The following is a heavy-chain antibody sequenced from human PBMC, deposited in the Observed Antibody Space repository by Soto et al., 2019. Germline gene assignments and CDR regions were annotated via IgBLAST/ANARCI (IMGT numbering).Heavy chain of an antibody. CDR3: ASPKLGKARYFDY. J-gene: IGHJ4*02. V-gene: IGHV4-30-4*01. Sequence: SETLSLTCTVSGGSISSGDYYWSWIRQPPGKGLEWIGYIYYSGSTYYNPSLKSRVTISVDTSKNQFSLKLSSVTAADTAVYYCASPKLGKARYFDYWGQGTLVTVS. CDR2: IYYSGST. CDR1: GGSISSGDYY. D-gene: IGHD7-27*01.